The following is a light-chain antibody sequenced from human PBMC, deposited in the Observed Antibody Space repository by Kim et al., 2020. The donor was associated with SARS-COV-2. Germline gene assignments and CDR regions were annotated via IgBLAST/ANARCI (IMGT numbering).Light chain of an antibody. J-gene: IGKJ1*01. CDR1: QRISSW. V-gene: IGKV1-5*03. CDR2: KAS. CDR3: QQYNSYPWT. Sequence: GDRVTITCRASQRISSWLAWYQQKPGKAPKLLIYKASSLESGVPSRFSGSGSGTEFTLTTSSLQPDDFATYYCQQYNSYPWTFGQGTKVDIK.